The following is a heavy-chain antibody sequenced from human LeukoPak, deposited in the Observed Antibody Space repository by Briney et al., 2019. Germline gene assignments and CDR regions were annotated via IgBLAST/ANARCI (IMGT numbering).Heavy chain of an antibody. CDR2: IYYSGST. Sequence: PSETLSLTCAVYGGSFSGYYWGWICQPPGKGLEWIGSIYYSGSTYYNPSLKSRVTMSLDTSKNQFSLKLSSVTAADTAVYYCPITMVRGGFDAFDIWGQGTMVTVSS. D-gene: IGHD3-10*01. J-gene: IGHJ3*02. CDR3: PITMVRGGFDAFDI. V-gene: IGHV4-39*01. CDR1: GGSFSGYY.